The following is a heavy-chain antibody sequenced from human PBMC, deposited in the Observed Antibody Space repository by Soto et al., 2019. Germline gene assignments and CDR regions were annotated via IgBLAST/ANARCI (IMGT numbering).Heavy chain of an antibody. D-gene: IGHD2-15*01. CDR2: ISLDGTVE. V-gene: IGHV3-7*04. Sequence: EVQLVESGGGLVQPGGSLRLSCAASGLTFSGQFMSWIRQAPGRGLEWVAKISLDGTVEHYLDPVKGRFIVSRDNTRNSLFLQMNGLRVNDTAVYYCARETWWRLDYWSQGNLVTVSS. CDR1: GLTFSGQF. CDR3: ARETWWRLDY. J-gene: IGHJ4*02.